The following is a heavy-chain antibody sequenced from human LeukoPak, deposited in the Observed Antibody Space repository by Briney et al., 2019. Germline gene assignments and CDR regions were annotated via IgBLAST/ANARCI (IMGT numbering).Heavy chain of an antibody. CDR3: SRRMVRGVIRWFDP. D-gene: IGHD3-10*01. CDR1: GFTFDDYS. CDR2: INWNGGST. J-gene: IGHJ5*02. V-gene: IGHV3-20*01. Sequence: PGGSLTLSCAASGFTFDDYSMSWLRQAPGKGLEWVSVINWNGGSTGYADSVRGRFTIYRDNANNSLYLQMNSLRAEDTALYHYSRRMVRGVIRWFDPGGQGTRVIVSS.